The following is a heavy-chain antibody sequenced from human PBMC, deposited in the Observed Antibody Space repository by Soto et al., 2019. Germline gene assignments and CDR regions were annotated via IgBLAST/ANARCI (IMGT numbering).Heavy chain of an antibody. J-gene: IGHJ6*02. CDR1: GFTFSSYS. CDR2: ISSSSSYI. D-gene: IGHD1-26*01. Sequence: GSLRLSCAASGFTFSSYSMNWVRQAPGKGLEWVSSISSSSSYIYYADSVKGRFTISRDNAKNSLYLQMNSLRAEDTAVYYCASLVGATSYGMDVWGQGTTVTVSS. CDR3: ASLVGATSYGMDV. V-gene: IGHV3-21*01.